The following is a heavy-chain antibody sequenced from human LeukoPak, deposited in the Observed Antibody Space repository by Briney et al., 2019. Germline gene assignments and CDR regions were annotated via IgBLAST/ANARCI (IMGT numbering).Heavy chain of an antibody. Sequence: GASVKVSCKASGYIFTGYYMHWVRQAPGQGLEWMGWINPNSGGTNYAQKFQGRVTMTRDTSISTAYMELSRLRSDDTAVYYCARGQVSLPWYYYMDVWGKGTTVTVSS. V-gene: IGHV1-2*02. CDR3: ARGQVSLPWYYYMDV. CDR1: GYIFTGYY. D-gene: IGHD3-10*01. CDR2: INPNSGGT. J-gene: IGHJ6*03.